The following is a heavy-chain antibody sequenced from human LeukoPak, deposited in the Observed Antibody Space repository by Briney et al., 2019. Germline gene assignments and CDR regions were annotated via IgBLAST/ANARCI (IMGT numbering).Heavy chain of an antibody. V-gene: IGHV1-2*02. CDR3: APTSEAYTSNWSV. J-gene: IGHJ4*02. CDR2: INPDTGFK. D-gene: IGHD3-16*01. CDR1: GCRFTDDH. Sequence: EASVTVSCKTTGCRFTDDHIHWVRPAPGQGLEWMGWINPDTGFKNYARKFRGKVIMTRDTYISTAYMEVRRLTFDDTAIYYCAPTSEAYTSNWSVWGQGTLVTVSP.